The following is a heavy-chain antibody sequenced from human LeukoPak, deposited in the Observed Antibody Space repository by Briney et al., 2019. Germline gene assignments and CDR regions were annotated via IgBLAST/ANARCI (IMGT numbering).Heavy chain of an antibody. J-gene: IGHJ4*02. CDR3: ARHGVVGATGLIFDY. CDR2: INHSGST. Sequence: PSETLSLTCAVYGGSFSGYYWSWIRQPPGKGLEWIGEINHSGSTNYNPSLKSRVTISVDTSKNQFSLKLSSVTAADTAVYYCARHGVVGATGLIFDYWGQGTLVTVSS. V-gene: IGHV4-34*01. D-gene: IGHD1-26*01. CDR1: GGSFSGYY.